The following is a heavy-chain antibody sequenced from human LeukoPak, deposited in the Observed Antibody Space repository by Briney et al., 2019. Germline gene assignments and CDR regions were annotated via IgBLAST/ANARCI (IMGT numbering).Heavy chain of an antibody. CDR3: ARGGSMEQQLAHQY. CDR2: IKPNSGGT. J-gene: IGHJ1*01. D-gene: IGHD6-13*01. Sequence: ASVKVSCKAHGYTFTGYYMHWMRQAPGEGPECMGWIKPNSGGTKYAQKFQGRITLTRDSSIDTAYLELDRLISDDTAIYYCARGGSMEQQLAHQYWRQPTLVTVSS. CDR1: GYTFTGYY. V-gene: IGHV1-2*02.